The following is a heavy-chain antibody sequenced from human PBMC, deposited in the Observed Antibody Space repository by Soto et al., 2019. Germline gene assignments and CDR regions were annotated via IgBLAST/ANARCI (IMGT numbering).Heavy chain of an antibody. CDR1: GGSISSGNYY. Sequence: LSLTCTVSGGSISSGNYYWSWIRQHPGKGLEWIGYIYYSGSTYYNPSLKSRVTISVDTSKNQFSLKLSSVTAADTAVYYCASTYYNASSGPFDYWGQGTLVTVSS. V-gene: IGHV4-31*03. D-gene: IGHD3-22*01. J-gene: IGHJ4*02. CDR2: IYYSGST. CDR3: ASTYYNASSGPFDY.